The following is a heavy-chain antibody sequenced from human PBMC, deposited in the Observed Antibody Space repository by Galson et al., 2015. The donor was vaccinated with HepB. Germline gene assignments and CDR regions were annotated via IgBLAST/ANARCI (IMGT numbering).Heavy chain of an antibody. J-gene: IGHJ4*02. CDR3: ARGVVGVTAIDY. V-gene: IGHV3-74*01. Sequence: SLRLSCAASGSILCPDWMHRVRQAPGKGLVWVSRINTDGSSTAYADSVKGRFTISRDTAKKMLYLQMTSLRAEDTAVYYCARGVVGVTAIDYWGQGTLVTVSS. D-gene: IGHD1-26*01. CDR1: GSILCPDW. CDR2: INTDGSST.